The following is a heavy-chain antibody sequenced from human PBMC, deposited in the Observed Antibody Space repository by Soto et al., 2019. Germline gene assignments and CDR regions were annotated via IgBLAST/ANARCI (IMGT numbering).Heavy chain of an antibody. CDR1: SGSISSSNW. J-gene: IGHJ6*03. D-gene: IGHD4-17*01. CDR2: IYHSGST. V-gene: IGHV4-4*02. CDR3: VMRLLYYYYYMDG. Sequence: SETLSLTCAVSSGSISSSNWWSWVRQPTGKGLEWIGEIYHSGSTNYNPSLKSRVTISVDRSKNQFSLKLSSVTAADTAVYYCVMRLLYYYYYMDGWGKGTTVTVSS.